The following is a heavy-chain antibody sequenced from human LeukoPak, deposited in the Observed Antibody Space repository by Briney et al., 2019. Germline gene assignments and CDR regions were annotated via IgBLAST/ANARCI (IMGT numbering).Heavy chain of an antibody. CDR3: ARGSARWFDP. CDR2: ISGSGSSA. CDR1: GFTFSSYA. V-gene: IGHV3-23*01. J-gene: IGHJ5*02. Sequence: GGSLRLSCAASGFTFSSYAMSWVRQAPGKGLEWVSAISGSGSSAYQADSVKGRFTISRDNSKNTLYLQMNSLRAEDTAVYYCARGSARWFDPWGQGTLVTVSS.